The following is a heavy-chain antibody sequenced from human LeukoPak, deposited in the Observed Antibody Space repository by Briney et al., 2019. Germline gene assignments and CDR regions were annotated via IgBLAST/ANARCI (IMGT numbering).Heavy chain of an antibody. CDR2: INHSGST. V-gene: IGHV4-34*01. CDR1: GGSFSGYY. D-gene: IGHD3-16*01. Sequence: PSETLSLTCAVYGGSFSGYYWSWIRQPPGKGLEWIGEINHSGSTNYNPSLKSRVTISVDTSKNQFSLKLSSVTAADTAVYYCAVVRWGYFDFWGQGTLVTVSS. J-gene: IGHJ4*02. CDR3: AVVRWGYFDF.